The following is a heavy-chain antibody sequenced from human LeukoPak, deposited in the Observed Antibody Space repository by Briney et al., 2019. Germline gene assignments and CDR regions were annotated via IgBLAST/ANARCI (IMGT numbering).Heavy chain of an antibody. D-gene: IGHD3-3*01. V-gene: IGHV3-21*01. CDR2: IRRSTNYI. Sequence: ETLSLTCAVYGGSFSGYYWSWIRQPPGKGLEWVSSIRRSTNYIYYADSVKGRFTISRDNAKNSLYLQMNSLRAEDTAVYYCAREHDFWSGYCCDDAFDIWGQGTMVTVSS. CDR3: AREHDFWSGYCCDDAFDI. CDR1: GGSFSGYY. J-gene: IGHJ3*02.